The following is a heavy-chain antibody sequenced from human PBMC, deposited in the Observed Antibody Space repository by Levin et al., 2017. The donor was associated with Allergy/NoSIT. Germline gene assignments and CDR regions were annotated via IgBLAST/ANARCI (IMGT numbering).Heavy chain of an antibody. CDR1: GGSITSGGYY. CDR3: ARELIQRGFDY. D-gene: IGHD1-1*01. J-gene: IGHJ4*02. Sequence: SETLSLTCTVSGGSITSGGYYWTWIHQHPGKGLEWIGYIYHDGGTYYNPSLKSRVLISMDMSRNQFSLKVSSVTAADTAVYYCARELIQRGFDYWGQGTLVTVSS. V-gene: IGHV4-31*03. CDR2: IYHDGGT.